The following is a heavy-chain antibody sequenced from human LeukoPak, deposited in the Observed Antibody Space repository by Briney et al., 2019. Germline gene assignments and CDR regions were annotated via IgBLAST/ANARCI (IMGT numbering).Heavy chain of an antibody. V-gene: IGHV3-21*01. CDR2: ISSSNNYI. CDR1: GFTFSNYN. CDR3: ARRSPNYYFDY. Sequence: GGSLRLSCAASGFTFSNYNMNWVRQAPGKGLEWVSSISSSNNYIYYADSVKGRFTISRDNAKNSLYLQMNSLRAEDTAVYYCARRSPNYYFDYWGQGTPVAVSS. J-gene: IGHJ4*02.